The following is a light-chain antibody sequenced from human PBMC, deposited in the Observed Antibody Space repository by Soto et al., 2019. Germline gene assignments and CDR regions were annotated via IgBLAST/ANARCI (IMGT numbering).Light chain of an antibody. Sequence: QSVLTQPASVSGSPGQSITSSCTGTSSDVGSYNYVSWYQQHPGKAPKLMIYEVSNRPSGVSNRFSGSKSGNTASLTISGLQAEDEADYYCSSYTSSSNYVFGTGTKVTVL. J-gene: IGLJ1*01. CDR1: SSDVGSYNY. V-gene: IGLV2-14*01. CDR2: EVS. CDR3: SSYTSSSNYV.